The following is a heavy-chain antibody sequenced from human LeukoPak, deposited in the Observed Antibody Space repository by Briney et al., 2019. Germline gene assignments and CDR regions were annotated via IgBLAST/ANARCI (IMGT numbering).Heavy chain of an antibody. CDR2: IYYSGST. D-gene: IGHD1-26*01. CDR3: AILSGTSVRDLHDAFDI. J-gene: IGHJ3*02. CDR1: GGSISSSSYY. V-gene: IGHV4-39*01. Sequence: SETLSLTCTVSGGSISSSSYYWGWIRQPPGKGLEWIGSIYYSGSTYYNPSLKSRVTISVDTSKNQFSLKLSSVTAADTAVYYCAILSGTSVRDLHDAFDIWGQGTMVTVSS.